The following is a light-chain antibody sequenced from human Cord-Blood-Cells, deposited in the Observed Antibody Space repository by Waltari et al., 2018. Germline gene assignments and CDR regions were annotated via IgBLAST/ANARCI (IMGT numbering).Light chain of an antibody. CDR3: CSYAGSSTWV. J-gene: IGLJ3*02. CDR1: SSDVVRYNL. CDR2: EGR. V-gene: IGLV2-23*01. Sequence: QSALTQPASVSGAPGQSITISRTGTSSDVVRYNLVSWYQQPPGKAPKLVIYEGRKRPSGVSNRFSGSKSGNTASLTISGLQAEDEADYYCCSYAGSSTWVFGGGTKLTVL.